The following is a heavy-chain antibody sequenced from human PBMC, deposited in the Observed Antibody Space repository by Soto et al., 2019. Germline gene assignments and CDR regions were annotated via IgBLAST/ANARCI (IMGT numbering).Heavy chain of an antibody. CDR3: AREPRAWILMGYDY. V-gene: IGHV4-30-4*01. J-gene: IGHJ4*02. CDR2: IYYNGGT. CDR1: GGSINNADYF. Sequence: PSETLSLTCTVSGGSINNADYFWTWIRQPPGKGLEWIGYIYYNGGTYYNPSLKSRVTISIDTSKNQFSLKLTSVTAADTAVYYCAREPRAWILMGYDYWGQGTLVTVSS. D-gene: IGHD5-12*01.